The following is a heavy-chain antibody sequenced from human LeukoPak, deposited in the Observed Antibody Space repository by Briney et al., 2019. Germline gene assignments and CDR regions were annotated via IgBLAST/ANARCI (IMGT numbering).Heavy chain of an antibody. CDR2: IYSGGST. D-gene: IGHD5/OR15-5a*01. CDR3: ASEGHVYDDEVDY. J-gene: IGHJ4*02. V-gene: IGHV3-66*02. Sequence: PGGSLRLSCAASGFTVSSNYMSWVRQAPGKGLEWVSVIYSGGSTYYADSVKGRFTISRDNSKNTLYLQMNSLRAEDTAVYYCASEGHVYDDEVDYWGQGTLVTVSS. CDR1: GFTVSSNY.